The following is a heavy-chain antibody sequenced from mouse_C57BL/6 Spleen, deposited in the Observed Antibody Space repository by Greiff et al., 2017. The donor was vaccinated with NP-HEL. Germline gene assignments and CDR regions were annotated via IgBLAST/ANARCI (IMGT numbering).Heavy chain of an antibody. D-gene: IGHD1-1*01. CDR3: ARERYGSSGFDY. Sequence: QVQLQQPGAELVRPGSSVKLSCKASGYTFTSYWMDWVKQRPGQGLEWIGNIYPSDSETHYNQKFKDKATLTVDKSSSTAYMQLSSLTSEDSAVYYCARERYGSSGFDYWGQGTTLTVSS. V-gene: IGHV1-61*01. CDR1: GYTFTSYW. J-gene: IGHJ2*01. CDR2: IYPSDSET.